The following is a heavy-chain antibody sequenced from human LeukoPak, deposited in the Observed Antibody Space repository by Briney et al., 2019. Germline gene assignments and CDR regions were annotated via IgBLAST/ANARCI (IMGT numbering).Heavy chain of an antibody. CDR1: GGSISSSSYY. J-gene: IGHJ3*02. D-gene: IGHD3-10*01. CDR2: IYYSGST. V-gene: IGHV4-39*01. Sequence: SSETLSLTCTVSGGSISSSSYYWGWIRQPPGKGLEWIGSIYYSGSTYYNPSLKSRVTISVDTSKNQFSLKLSSVTAADTAVYYCARLLEVWFGDRWPDAFDIWGQGTMVTVPS. CDR3: ARLLEVWFGDRWPDAFDI.